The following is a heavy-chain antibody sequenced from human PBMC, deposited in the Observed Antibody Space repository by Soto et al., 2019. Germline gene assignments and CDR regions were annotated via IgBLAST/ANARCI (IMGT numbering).Heavy chain of an antibody. D-gene: IGHD6-13*01. CDR2: IYYSGST. CDR3: ARRVGRARFDY. J-gene: IGHJ4*02. V-gene: IGHV4-39*01. Sequence: SETLSLTCTVSGDSISSSSYYWGWIRQPPGKGLGWIGSIYYSGSTYYNPSLKSRVTISVDTSKNQFSVKLRSVTAADTAVYYCARRVGRARFDYWGQGTLVTVSS. CDR1: GDSISSSSYY.